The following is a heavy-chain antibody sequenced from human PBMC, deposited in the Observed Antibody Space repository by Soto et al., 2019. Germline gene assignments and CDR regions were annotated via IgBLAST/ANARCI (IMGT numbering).Heavy chain of an antibody. J-gene: IGHJ4*02. CDR3: ASRYSGYDPYSRFDY. CDR1: GGSISSSSYY. D-gene: IGHD5-12*01. V-gene: IGHV4-39*01. CDR2: IYYSGST. Sequence: SETLSLTCTVSGGSISSSSYYWGWIRQPPGKGLEWIGSIYYSGSTYYNPSLKSRVTISVDTSKNQFSLKLSSVTAADTAVYYCASRYSGYDPYSRFDYWGQGTLVTVSS.